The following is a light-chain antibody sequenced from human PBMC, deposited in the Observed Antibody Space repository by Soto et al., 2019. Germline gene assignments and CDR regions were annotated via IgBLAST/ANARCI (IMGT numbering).Light chain of an antibody. J-gene: IGLJ3*02. CDR2: EVN. CDR1: SSDVGGYNY. Sequence: QSVLTQPPSASGSPGQSVTISCTGTSSDVGGYNYVSWYQQHPGKAPKLMIYEVNKRPSGVPDRFSGSKSGNTASLTVSGLQAEDEAAYHCSSYGGSNNWVFGGGTKLTVL. V-gene: IGLV2-8*01. CDR3: SSYGGSNNWV.